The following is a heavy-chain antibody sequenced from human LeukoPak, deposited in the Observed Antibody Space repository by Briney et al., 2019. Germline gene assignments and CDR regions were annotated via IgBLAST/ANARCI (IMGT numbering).Heavy chain of an antibody. Sequence: PSQTLSLTCTVSGGSISSGGYYWSWIRQHPGKGLEWIGYIYYSGSTYYNPSLKSRVTISVDTSKNQFSLKLSSVTAADTAVYYCARATSSWYHNIDYWGQGTLVTVSS. D-gene: IGHD6-13*01. CDR3: ARATSSWYHNIDY. V-gene: IGHV4-31*03. J-gene: IGHJ4*02. CDR2: IYYSGST. CDR1: GGSISSGGYY.